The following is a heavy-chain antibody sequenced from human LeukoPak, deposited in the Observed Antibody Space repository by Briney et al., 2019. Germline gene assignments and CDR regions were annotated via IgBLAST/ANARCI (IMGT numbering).Heavy chain of an antibody. CDR3: ARVFKGYYYGSGSIDY. D-gene: IGHD3-10*01. CDR2: IKQDGSEK. J-gene: IGHJ4*02. Sequence: GGSLRLSCAASGFTFSSYWMSWVRQAPGKGLEWVANIKQDGSEKYYVDSVKGRFTISRDNAKNSLYLQMNSLRAEDTAVHYCARVFKGYYYGSGSIDYWGQGTLVTVSS. CDR1: GFTFSSYW. V-gene: IGHV3-7*01.